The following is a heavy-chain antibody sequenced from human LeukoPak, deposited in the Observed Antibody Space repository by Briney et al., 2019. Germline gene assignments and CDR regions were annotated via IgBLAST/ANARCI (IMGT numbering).Heavy chain of an antibody. Sequence: SETLSLTCTVSGYSISSGYYWGWIRQPPGKGLEWIGSIYHSGSTYYNTSLKSRVTLSVDTSKNQFSLKLRSVTAADTAVYYCARGPIYGDFSPFDYWGQGTLVTVSS. CDR1: GYSISSGYY. CDR2: IYHSGST. J-gene: IGHJ4*02. D-gene: IGHD4-17*01. CDR3: ARGPIYGDFSPFDY. V-gene: IGHV4-38-2*02.